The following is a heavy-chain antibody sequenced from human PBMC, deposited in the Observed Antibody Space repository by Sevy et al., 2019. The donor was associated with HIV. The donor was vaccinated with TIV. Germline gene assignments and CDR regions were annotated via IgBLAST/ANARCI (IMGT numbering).Heavy chain of an antibody. CDR2: IKSKTDGGTT. Sequence: GGSLRLSCVTFGFSINNAWMSWVRQAPGKGLEWVGRIKSKTDGGTTDYAAPVKGRFTISRDDSKNTLYLQMNSLQTVGTAVYYCTIEGLYCTDDSCYSDCFDSWCQGTLVTVSS. V-gene: IGHV3-15*01. D-gene: IGHD2-15*01. CDR3: TIEGLYCTDDSCYSDCFDS. CDR1: GFSINNAW. J-gene: IGHJ4*02.